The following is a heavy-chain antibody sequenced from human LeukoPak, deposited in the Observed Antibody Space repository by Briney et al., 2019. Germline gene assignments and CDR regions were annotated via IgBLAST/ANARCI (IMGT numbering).Heavy chain of an antibody. D-gene: IGHD2-2*02. CDR2: INSNSDGT. V-gene: IGHV1-2*02. CDR3: ARVPSGPYCSSTSCYTGADYYFDY. CDR1: GYTFTGYY. J-gene: IGHJ4*02. Sequence: ASVKVSCKASGYTFTGYYMHWVRQAPGQGLEWMGWINSNSDGTNYAQKFQGRVTMTRDTSISTAYMELSRLRSDDTAVYYCARVPSGPYCSSTSCYTGADYYFDYWGQGTLVTVSS.